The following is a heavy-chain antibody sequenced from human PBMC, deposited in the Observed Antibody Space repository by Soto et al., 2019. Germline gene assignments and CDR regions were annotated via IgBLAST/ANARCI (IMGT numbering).Heavy chain of an antibody. CDR2: IIPIFGTA. CDR1: GGTFSRYG. D-gene: IGHD1-1*01. V-gene: IGHV1-69*12. Sequence: QVQLVQSGAEVKKPGSSVKVSCKASGGTFSRYGISWVRQAPGQGLEWMGGIIPIFGTANYAQKFQGRVTITADESTSTADMELSSLRSEDTAVYYCASQTGTTGNYYYGMDVWGQGTTVTVSS. J-gene: IGHJ6*02. CDR3: ASQTGTTGNYYYGMDV.